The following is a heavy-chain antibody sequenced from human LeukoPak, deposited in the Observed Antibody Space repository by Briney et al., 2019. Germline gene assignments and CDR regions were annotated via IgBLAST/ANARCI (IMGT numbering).Heavy chain of an antibody. V-gene: IGHV5-51*01. J-gene: IGHJ4*02. Sequence: GESLKIPCKGSGYSFTSYWIGWVRQMPGKGLEWMGIIYPGDSDTRYSPSFQGQVTISADKSISTAYLQWSSLKASDTAMYYCARRPINRYDSSGYVFDYWGQGTLVTVSS. D-gene: IGHD3-22*01. CDR3: ARRPINRYDSSGYVFDY. CDR2: IYPGDSDT. CDR1: GYSFTSYW.